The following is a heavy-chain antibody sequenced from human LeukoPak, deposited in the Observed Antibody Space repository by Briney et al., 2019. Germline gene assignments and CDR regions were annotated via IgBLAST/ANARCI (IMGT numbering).Heavy chain of an antibody. Sequence: ASVKASCKASGYTFTSYYMHWVRQAPGQGLEWMGIINPSGGSTSYAQKFQGRVTMTRDTSTSTVYMELSSLRSEDTAVYYCARDPRGAVAGTRNGMDVWGQGTTVTVSS. CDR2: INPSGGST. J-gene: IGHJ6*02. D-gene: IGHD6-19*01. CDR1: GYTFTSYY. V-gene: IGHV1-46*01. CDR3: ARDPRGAVAGTRNGMDV.